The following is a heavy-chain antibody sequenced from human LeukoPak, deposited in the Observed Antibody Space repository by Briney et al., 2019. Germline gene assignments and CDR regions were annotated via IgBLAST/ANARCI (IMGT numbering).Heavy chain of an antibody. CDR3: ARHRVGSSYEAFDL. CDR2: VYHAGST. V-gene: IGHV4-39*01. CDR1: GGSFSTSPYF. D-gene: IGHD6-6*01. J-gene: IGHJ3*01. Sequence: SETLSLTCSVSGGSFSTSPYFWGWIRQPPGKGLEWIGTVYHAGSTKYNPSLKSRLTISGDTPKNQFSLKLTSVTAADTAVYYCARHRVGSSYEAFDLWGQGTLVTVSS.